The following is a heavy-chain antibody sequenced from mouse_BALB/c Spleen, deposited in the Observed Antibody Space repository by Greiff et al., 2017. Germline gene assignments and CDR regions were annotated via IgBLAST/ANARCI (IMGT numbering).Heavy chain of an antibody. D-gene: IGHD2-14*01. J-gene: IGHJ4*01. CDR3: ARDYRYDYAMDY. Sequence: VQLQQSGPGLVKPSQSLSLTCTVTGYSITSDYAWNRIRQFPGNKLEWMGYISYSGSTSYNPSLKSRISITRDTSKNQFFLQLNSVTTEDTATYYCARDYRYDYAMDYWGQGTSVTVSS. V-gene: IGHV3-2*02. CDR2: ISYSGST. CDR1: GYSITSDYA.